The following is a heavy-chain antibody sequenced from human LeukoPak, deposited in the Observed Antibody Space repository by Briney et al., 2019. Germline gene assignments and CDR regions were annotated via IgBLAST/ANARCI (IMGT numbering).Heavy chain of an antibody. CDR3: AGQPYYDILTGYYTHNWFDP. J-gene: IGHJ5*02. Sequence: ASVKVSCKASGYTFTGYYMQWVRQAPGQGLEWMGWINPNSGGTNYAQKFQGRVTMTRDTSISTAYMELSRLRSDDTAVYYCAGQPYYDILTGYYTHNWFDPWGQGTLVTVSS. D-gene: IGHD3-9*01. CDR2: INPNSGGT. V-gene: IGHV1-2*02. CDR1: GYTFTGYY.